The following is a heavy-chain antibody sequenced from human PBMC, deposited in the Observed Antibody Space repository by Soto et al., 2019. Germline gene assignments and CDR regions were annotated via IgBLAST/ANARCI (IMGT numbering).Heavy chain of an antibody. CDR3: ARFVRSCSGTTCYTRADV. Sequence: QVQLQESGPRLVKPSETVSLTCTVSGGSVSSDTHYWSWIRLPPGKRLEWIGFIYSSGSTNYNPSLKSLVTMSVDTSKNQFSLKLRSVIVADTAVYHCARFVRSCSGTTCYTRADVWGQGTTVSVSS. V-gene: IGHV4-61*01. CDR1: GGSVSSDTHY. D-gene: IGHD2-2*02. J-gene: IGHJ6*02. CDR2: IYSSGST.